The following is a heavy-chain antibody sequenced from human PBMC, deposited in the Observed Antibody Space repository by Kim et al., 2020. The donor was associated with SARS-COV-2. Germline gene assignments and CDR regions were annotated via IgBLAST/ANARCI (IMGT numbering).Heavy chain of an antibody. Sequence: GESLKISCKGSGYSFTSYWISWVRQMPGKGLEWMGRIDPSDSYTNYSPSFQGHVTISADKSISTAYLQWSSLKASDTAMYYCARLKGQYSSSWSRGDQYYYYGMDVWGQGTTVTVSS. CDR1: GYSFTSYW. CDR3: ARLKGQYSSSWSRGDQYYYYGMDV. J-gene: IGHJ6*02. D-gene: IGHD6-13*01. V-gene: IGHV5-10-1*01. CDR2: IDPSDSYT.